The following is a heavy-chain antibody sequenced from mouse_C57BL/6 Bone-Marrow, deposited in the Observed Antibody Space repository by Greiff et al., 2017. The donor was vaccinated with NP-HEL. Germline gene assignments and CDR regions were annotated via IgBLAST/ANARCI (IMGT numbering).Heavy chain of an antibody. CDR3: ARNDYEIAY. Sequence: VQLQQSGPELVKPGASVKISCKASGYTFTDYYMNWVKQSHGKSLEWIGDINPNNGGTSYNQKFKGKATLTVDKSSSTAYMELRSLTSEDSAVYYCARNDYEIAYWGQGTLVTVSA. J-gene: IGHJ3*01. CDR2: INPNNGGT. CDR1: GYTFTDYY. D-gene: IGHD2-4*01. V-gene: IGHV1-26*01.